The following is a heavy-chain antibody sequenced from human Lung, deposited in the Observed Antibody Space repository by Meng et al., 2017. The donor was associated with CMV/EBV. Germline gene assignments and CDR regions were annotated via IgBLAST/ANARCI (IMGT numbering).Heavy chain of an antibody. CDR1: GGSISISTW. CDR3: ARDPYATGWAG. V-gene: IGHV4-4*02. D-gene: IGHD6-19*01. Sequence: QRQLQESGPGLVKPSGTLSLTCAVSGGSISISTWWSWVRQPPGKGLEWIGEIYHSGGTNYNPPLRGRVTISLDKSKNQFSLTLRSVTAADTAAYYCARDPYATGWAGWGQGTLVTVSS. CDR2: IYHSGGT. J-gene: IGHJ4*02.